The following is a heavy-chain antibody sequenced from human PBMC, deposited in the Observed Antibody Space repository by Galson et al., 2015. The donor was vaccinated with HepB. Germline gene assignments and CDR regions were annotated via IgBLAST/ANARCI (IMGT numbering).Heavy chain of an antibody. CDR3: ARTRVASGNWFDP. CDR2: IIPILGIA. J-gene: IGHJ5*02. V-gene: IGHV1-69*02. D-gene: IGHD5-12*01. Sequence: CTASGGTFSSYTISWVRQAPGQGLEWMGRIIPILGIANYAQKFQGRVTITADKSTSTAYMELSSLRSEDTAVYYCARTRVASGNWFDPWGQGTLVTVSS. CDR1: GGTFSSYT.